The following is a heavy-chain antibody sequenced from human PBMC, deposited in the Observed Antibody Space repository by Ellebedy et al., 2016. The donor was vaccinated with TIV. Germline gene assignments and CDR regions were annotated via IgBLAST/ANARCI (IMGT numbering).Heavy chain of an antibody. CDR3: ARGYCSSISCFDY. CDR1: GGSISSSNW. CDR2: IYHSGST. J-gene: IGHJ4*02. V-gene: IGHV4-4*02. D-gene: IGHD2-2*01. Sequence: GSLRLXXAVSGGSISSSNWWSWVRQPPGKGLEWIGDIYHSGSTNYNPSLKSRVTISVDKSKNHFSLKLSSVTAADTAVYYCARGYCSSISCFDYWGQGTLVTVSS.